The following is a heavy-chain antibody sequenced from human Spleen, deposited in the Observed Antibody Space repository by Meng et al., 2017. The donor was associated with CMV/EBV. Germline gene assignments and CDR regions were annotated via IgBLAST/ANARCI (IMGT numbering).Heavy chain of an antibody. J-gene: IGHJ6*02. V-gene: IGHV5-51*01. CDR1: GFSFTSYW. Sequence: GESLKISCKGSGFSFTSYWIGWVRQVPGKGLEWMGIIYPDDSDTKYSPSFQGHVTISANKSISTAYVHWSSLKASDTAIYYCARHRGYSHYDAMDVGGQGTTVTVSS. D-gene: IGHD4-11*01. CDR2: IYPDDSDT. CDR3: ARHRGYSHYDAMDV.